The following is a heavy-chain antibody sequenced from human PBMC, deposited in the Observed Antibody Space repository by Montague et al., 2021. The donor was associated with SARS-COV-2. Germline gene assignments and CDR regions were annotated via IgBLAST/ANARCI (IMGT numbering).Heavy chain of an antibody. J-gene: IGHJ4*02. Sequence: SETLSLTCTVSGGSLNNYFWSWIRQPPGKGLEWVGYISDSGSTKYNPSLQSRVTISVDTTRNQFSLKLLSVTAADTAFYYCARVDGSGAGEYWGQGILVSVSS. CDR3: ARVDGSGAGEY. CDR1: GGSLNNYF. D-gene: IGHD3-22*01. V-gene: IGHV4-59*08. CDR2: ISDSGST.